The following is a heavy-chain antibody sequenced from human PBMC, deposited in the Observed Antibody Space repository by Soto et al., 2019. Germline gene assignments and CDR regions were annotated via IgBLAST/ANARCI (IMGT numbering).Heavy chain of an antibody. CDR1: GFTFSSYW. CDR2: INSDGSST. J-gene: IGHJ6*02. Sequence: LRLSCAASGFTFSSYWMHWVRQAPGKGLVWVSRINSDGSSTSYADSVKGRFTISRDNAKNTLYLQMNSLRAEDTAVYYCARDTPRYGGNGERIYYYYGMDVWGQVPKFTVSS. CDR3: ARDTPRYGGNGERIYYYYGMDV. V-gene: IGHV3-74*01. D-gene: IGHD4-17*01.